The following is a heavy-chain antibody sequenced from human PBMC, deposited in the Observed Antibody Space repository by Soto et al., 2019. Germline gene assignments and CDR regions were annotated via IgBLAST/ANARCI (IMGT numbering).Heavy chain of an antibody. D-gene: IGHD3-3*01. CDR3: ARQPKRFVDPWYFDY. V-gene: IGHV4-59*08. J-gene: IGHJ4*02. Sequence: QVQLQESGPGLVKPSETLSLTCTVSGGSISTYYWSWIRQPPGKGLEWFGYISYSGSTNYSPSLRSRVTTSIDTSKNQLSLNLSSVTAADTAVYYCARQPKRFVDPWYFDYWGQGALVTVSS. CDR1: GGSISTYY. CDR2: ISYSGST.